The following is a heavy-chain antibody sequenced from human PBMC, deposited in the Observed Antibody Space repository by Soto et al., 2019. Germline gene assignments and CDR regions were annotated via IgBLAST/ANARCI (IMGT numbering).Heavy chain of an antibody. CDR2: IIPILDIA. D-gene: IGHD4-17*01. CDR1: GGTFSSYT. Sequence: ASVKVSCKASGGTFSSYTISWVRQAPGQGLEWMGRIIPILDIANYAQKFQGRVTITADKSTSTAYMELSSLRSEDTAVYYCARGSTVTDFDYWGQGTLVTVPQ. V-gene: IGHV1-69*02. J-gene: IGHJ4*02. CDR3: ARGSTVTDFDY.